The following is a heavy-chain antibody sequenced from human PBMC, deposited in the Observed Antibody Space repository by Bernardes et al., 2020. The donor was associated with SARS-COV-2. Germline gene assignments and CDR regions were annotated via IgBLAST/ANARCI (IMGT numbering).Heavy chain of an antibody. CDR2: ISSSSSYI. V-gene: IGHV3-21*01. Sequence: GGSLRLSCAASGFTFSSYSMNWVRQAPGKGLEWVSSISSSSSYIYYADSVKGRFTISRDNAKNSLYLQMNSLRAEDTAVYYCARVASGWYHNWFDPWGQGTLVTGSA. CDR3: ARVASGWYHNWFDP. CDR1: GFTFSSYS. J-gene: IGHJ5*02. D-gene: IGHD6-19*01.